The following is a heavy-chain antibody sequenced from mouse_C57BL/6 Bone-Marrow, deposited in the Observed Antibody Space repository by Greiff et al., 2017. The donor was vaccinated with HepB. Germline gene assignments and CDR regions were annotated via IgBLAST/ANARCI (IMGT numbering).Heavy chain of an antibody. CDR2: IYPGSGST. J-gene: IGHJ3*01. CDR1: GYTFTSYW. V-gene: IGHV1-55*01. D-gene: IGHD1-1*01. Sequence: QVQLQQSGAELVKPGASVKMSCKASGYTFTSYWITWVKQRPGQGLEWIGDIYPGSGSTNYNEKFKSKATLTVDTSSSTAYMQLSSLTSEDSAVYYCAREGNYYYGSSYWFAYWGQGTLVTVSA. CDR3: AREGNYYYGSSYWFAY.